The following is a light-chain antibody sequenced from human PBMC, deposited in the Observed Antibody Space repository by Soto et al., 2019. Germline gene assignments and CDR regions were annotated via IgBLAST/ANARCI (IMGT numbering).Light chain of an antibody. CDR3: PQANSFPYT. CDR1: QGISSW. J-gene: IGKJ2*01. Sequence: DIQMTQSPSSVSASVGDIVTITCRASQGISSWLAWYQQKPGKAPKLLIYAASCLQSGVPSRFSGSGSGTEFTLTIRRLKPEDFATYYCPQANSFPYTFGHGTKLEIK. CDR2: AAS. V-gene: IGKV1-12*02.